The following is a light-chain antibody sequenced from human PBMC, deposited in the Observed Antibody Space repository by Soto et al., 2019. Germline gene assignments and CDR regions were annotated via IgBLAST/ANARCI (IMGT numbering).Light chain of an antibody. V-gene: IGLV2-14*01. CDR2: EVN. CDR3: SSFSSDTTLFV. Sequence: QSVLTQPPSASGSPGQSVTISCTGTSSDVGGYNYVSWYQQHPGKAPKLMIYEVNYRPSGVSYRFSGSKSGNTASLTISGLQAEDEADYYCSSFSSDTTLFVFGGGTKVTVL. CDR1: SSDVGGYNY. J-gene: IGLJ1*01.